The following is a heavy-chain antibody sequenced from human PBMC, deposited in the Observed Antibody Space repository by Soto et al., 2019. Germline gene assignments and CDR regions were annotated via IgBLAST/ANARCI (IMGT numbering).Heavy chain of an antibody. D-gene: IGHD6-13*01. CDR3: AGNSDHFDS. CDR2: ISSSSRTI. CDR1: GFDLSDYY. J-gene: IGHJ5*01. V-gene: IGHV3-11*01. Sequence: PGGSLRLSCAASGFDLSDYYMSWIRQAPGKGLEWVSYISSSSRTIFYADSVRGRFTISRDNAENLVYLQMDSLRAEDTALYYCAGNSDHFDSWGQGTLVTVSS.